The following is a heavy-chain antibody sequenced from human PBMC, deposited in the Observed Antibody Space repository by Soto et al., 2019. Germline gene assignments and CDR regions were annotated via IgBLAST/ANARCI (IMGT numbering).Heavy chain of an antibody. CDR2: IYPGDSDT. J-gene: IGHJ3*02. Sequence: GESLKISCKGSGYSFTSYWIGWVRQMPGKGLEWMGIIYPGDSDTRYSPSFQGQVTISADKSISTAYLQWSSLKASDTAMYYCASSSHYYDSSGYYDAFDIWGRGTMVTVSS. CDR3: ASSSHYYDSSGYYDAFDI. D-gene: IGHD3-22*01. V-gene: IGHV5-51*01. CDR1: GYSFTSYW.